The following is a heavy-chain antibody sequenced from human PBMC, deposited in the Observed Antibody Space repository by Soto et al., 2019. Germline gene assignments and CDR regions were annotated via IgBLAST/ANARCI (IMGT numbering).Heavy chain of an antibody. CDR1: DGSISSGECS. D-gene: IGHD2-2*01. J-gene: IGHJ5*02. CDR3: ARVPDR. V-gene: IGHV4-30-2*01. CDR2: IYHSGST. Sequence: LQLQESGSGLVKPSQTLSLTCAVSDGSISSGECSWSWIRQPPGKGLEWIGYIYHSGSTYYNPSLKSRVTISVDRSKNQFSLKLSSVTAADTAVYHCARVPDRWGQGTLVTVSS.